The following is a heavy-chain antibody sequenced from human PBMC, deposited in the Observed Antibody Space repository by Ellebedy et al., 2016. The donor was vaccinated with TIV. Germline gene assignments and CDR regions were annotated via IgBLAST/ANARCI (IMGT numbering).Heavy chain of an antibody. CDR1: GFSFSSHW. V-gene: IGHV3-7*01. J-gene: IGHJ4*02. Sequence: GGSLRLXXAASGFSFSSHWMTWARQAPGKGLEWVVNIRQDGGERYYVDSVKGRFTISRDNAKNSLYLQMNSLRDEDTAVYFCVTYYYDRSGYPLDYWGQGTQVTVSS. CDR2: IRQDGGER. D-gene: IGHD3-22*01. CDR3: VTYYYDRSGYPLDY.